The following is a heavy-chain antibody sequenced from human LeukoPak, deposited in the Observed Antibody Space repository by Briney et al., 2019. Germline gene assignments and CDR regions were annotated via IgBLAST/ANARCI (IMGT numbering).Heavy chain of an antibody. J-gene: IGHJ5*02. D-gene: IGHD2-2*01. CDR1: GCTFTSYG. V-gene: IGHV1-18*01. Sequence: ASVKVSCKASGCTFTSYGISWVRQAPGQGLEWMGWISAYNGNTNYAQKLQGRVTMTTDTSTSTAYMELRSLRSDDTAVYYCARGAPGYQLLDHNWFDPWGQGTLVTVSS. CDR2: ISAYNGNT. CDR3: ARGAPGYQLLDHNWFDP.